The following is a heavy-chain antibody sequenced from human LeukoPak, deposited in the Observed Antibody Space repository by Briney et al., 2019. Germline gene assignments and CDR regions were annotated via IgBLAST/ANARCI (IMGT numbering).Heavy chain of an antibody. J-gene: IGHJ5*02. CDR1: GGSFSGYY. D-gene: IGHD3-10*01. CDR2: INHSGST. Sequence: SETLSLTCAVYGGSFSGYYWSWIRQPPGKGLEWSGEINHSGSTNYNPSLKSRVTISVDTSKNQFSLKLSSVTAADTAVYYCARDPWFGELSSNWFDPWGQGTLVTVSS. CDR3: ARDPWFGELSSNWFDP. V-gene: IGHV4-34*01.